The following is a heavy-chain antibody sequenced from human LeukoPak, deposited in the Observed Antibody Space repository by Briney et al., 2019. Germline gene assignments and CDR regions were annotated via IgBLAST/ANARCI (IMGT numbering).Heavy chain of an antibody. CDR2: INPNSGGT. CDR3: ARVNIIAAAGPHYAFDI. CDR1: GYTFTGYY. J-gene: IGHJ3*02. Sequence: ASVKVSCKASGYTFTGYYMHWVRQAPGQGLEWMGWINPNSGGTNYAQKFQGRVTMTRDTSISTAYMELSRLRSDDTAVYYCARVNIIAAAGPHYAFDIWGQGTMVAVSS. D-gene: IGHD6-13*01. V-gene: IGHV1-2*02.